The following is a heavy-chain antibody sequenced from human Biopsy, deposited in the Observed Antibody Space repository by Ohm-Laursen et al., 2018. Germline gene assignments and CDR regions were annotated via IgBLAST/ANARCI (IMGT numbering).Heavy chain of an antibody. CDR3: AKEFTPYTSDWFFES. CDR2: VSYDGRTQ. CDR1: GFASSTFG. D-gene: IGHD2-21*01. J-gene: IGHJ4*02. V-gene: IGHV3-30*18. Sequence: SLRLSCTASGFASSTFGMQWVRQTPDKGLEWVAVVSYDGRTQFYADSVKGRFTVSRENSKNTLFLELNSLKDDDTAIYYCAKEFTPYTSDWFFESWGQGTLVTVSS.